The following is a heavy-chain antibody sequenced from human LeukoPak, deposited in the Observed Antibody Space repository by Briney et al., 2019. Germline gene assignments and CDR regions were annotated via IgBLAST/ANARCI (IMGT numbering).Heavy chain of an antibody. Sequence: GGSLRLSCAASGFTISGYWPHWVRQAPGKGLVWVSHINGDGSSISYADSVKGRFTISRDNAKNSLYLEMNSLRAEDTAVYFCVRDRSGSYPYHFDFWGQGTLVTASS. CDR3: VRDRSGSYPYHFDF. J-gene: IGHJ4*02. CDR1: GFTISGYW. V-gene: IGHV3-74*01. CDR2: INGDGSSI. D-gene: IGHD1-26*01.